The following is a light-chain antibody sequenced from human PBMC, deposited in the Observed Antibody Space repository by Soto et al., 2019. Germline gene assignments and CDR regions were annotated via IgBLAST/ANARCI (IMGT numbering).Light chain of an antibody. CDR2: DAS. V-gene: IGKV1-39*01. CDR3: QQSYITPRT. J-gene: IGKJ1*01. CDR1: QSISNW. Sequence: ITTTQSPSTLPASVGDRVAITCRASQSISNWLAWYQQKPGTAPKLLIYDASALPRGVPSRFSGSGSGTDFTLTISSLQPEDFATYYCQQSYITPRTFGQGTKVDI.